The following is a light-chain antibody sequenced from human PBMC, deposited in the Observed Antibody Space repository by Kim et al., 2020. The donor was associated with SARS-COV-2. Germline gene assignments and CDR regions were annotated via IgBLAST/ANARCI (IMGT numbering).Light chain of an antibody. V-gene: IGLV3-19*01. CDR2: GKN. CDR1: SLRSYH. J-gene: IGLJ2*01. CDR3: NSRDSSGNLVV. Sequence: SSELTQDPAVSVALGQTVRITCQGDSLRSYHASWYQQKPGQAPVLVIYGKNNRPSGIPDRFSGSSSGNTASLTITGAQAEDEADYYCNSRDSSGNLVVFGGGTQLTVL.